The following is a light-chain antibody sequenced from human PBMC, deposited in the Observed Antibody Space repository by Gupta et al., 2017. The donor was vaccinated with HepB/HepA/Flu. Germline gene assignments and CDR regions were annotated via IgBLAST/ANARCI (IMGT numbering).Light chain of an antibody. Sequence: DIQMTKSPSSLSASVRDRVTITCRASQSISSYLNWYQQKPGKAPKLLIYAASSLQSGVPSRFSGSGSGTDFTLTISSLQPEDFATYYCKQSYSTPWTFGQGTKVEIK. CDR2: AAS. CDR1: QSISSY. V-gene: IGKV1-39*01. CDR3: KQSYSTPWT. J-gene: IGKJ1*01.